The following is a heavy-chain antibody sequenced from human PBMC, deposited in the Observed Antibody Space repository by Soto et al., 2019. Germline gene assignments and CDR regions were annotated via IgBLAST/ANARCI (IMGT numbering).Heavy chain of an antibody. Sequence: SETLSLTCAVHGGSFSYYFWSWIRQPPGKGLEWIGEINHSGNTNYNPSLKSRVTISVDTSNNQFSLKLRSVTAADTAVYYCARVFASSSGWYTQFDYWGLGTQDTGSS. D-gene: IGHD6-13*01. CDR2: INHSGNT. V-gene: IGHV4-34*01. CDR3: ARVFASSSGWYTQFDY. CDR1: GGSFSYYF. J-gene: IGHJ4*02.